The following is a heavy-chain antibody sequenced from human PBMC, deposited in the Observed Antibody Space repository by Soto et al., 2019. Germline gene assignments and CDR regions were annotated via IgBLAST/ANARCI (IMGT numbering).Heavy chain of an antibody. CDR2: IYYRGSS. V-gene: IGHV4-31*03. J-gene: IGHJ6*03. CDR3: ARDRVVVVAANRRYSYYYYYMDV. Sequence: QVQLQESGPGLVKPSQTLSLTCTVSGGSISSGGYYWSWIRQHPGKGLEWIGYIYYRGSSYYNPSLKSRVTISVDTSKNQFSLKLSSVTAADTAVYYCARDRVVVVAANRRYSYYYYYMDVWGKGTTVTVSS. CDR1: GGSISSGGYY. D-gene: IGHD2-15*01.